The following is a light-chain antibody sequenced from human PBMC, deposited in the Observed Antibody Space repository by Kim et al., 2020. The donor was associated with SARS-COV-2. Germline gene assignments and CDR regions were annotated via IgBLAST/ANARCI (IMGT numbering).Light chain of an antibody. CDR1: KLGDRY. J-gene: IGLJ3*02. V-gene: IGLV3-1*01. CDR3: QAWDSSPMV. Sequence: SYELKKTQEGEGAPGQTASITCSGDKLGDRYVCWYQQKPGQSPVLVIYQDNKRPSGIPERFSGSNSGNTATLTISGIQAMDEATYYCQAWDSSPMVFGGG. CDR2: QDN.